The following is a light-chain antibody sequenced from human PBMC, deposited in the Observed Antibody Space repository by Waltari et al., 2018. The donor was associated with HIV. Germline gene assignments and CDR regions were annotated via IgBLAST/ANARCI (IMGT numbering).Light chain of an antibody. V-gene: IGLV1-47*01. CDR1: SSYIGRHY. J-gene: IGLJ2*01. Sequence: QSVLTQPPPASGTPVQRVTISSSGRSSYIGRHYVYWYQQPPGTAPTLLLYRNTQRPSGVPDRFSGSKSGTSASLAISGLRSEDEADYYCAAWGNSLSLLFGGGTKLTVL. CDR2: RNT. CDR3: AAWGNSLSLL.